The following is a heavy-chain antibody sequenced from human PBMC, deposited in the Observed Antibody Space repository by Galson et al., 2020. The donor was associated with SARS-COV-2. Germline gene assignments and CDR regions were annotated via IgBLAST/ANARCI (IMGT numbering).Heavy chain of an antibody. CDR2: MNPNSGNT. CDR3: ARGRRGQWVIFNEGTRGKSYFEP. CDR1: GYVFTSYD. D-gene: IGHD6-19*01. Sequence: ASVKVSCKASGYVFTSYDINWVRQAPGQGLEWMGWMNPNSGNTGYAQKFQGRVTMTSDTSISTAYMELSSLRSEDTAVYYCARGRRGQWVIFNEGTRGKSYFEPWGQGTLVTVSS. V-gene: IGHV1-8*01. J-gene: IGHJ5*02.